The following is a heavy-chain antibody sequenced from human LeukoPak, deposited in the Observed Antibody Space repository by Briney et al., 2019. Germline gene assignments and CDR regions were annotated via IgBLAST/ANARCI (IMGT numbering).Heavy chain of an antibody. CDR1: GGSISSSSYY. CDR3: ARDCSDGSCYWGDNWFDP. J-gene: IGHJ5*02. V-gene: IGHV4-61*01. CDR2: IYYSGST. D-gene: IGHD2-15*01. Sequence: SETLSLTCTVSGGSISSSSYYWSWIRQPPGKGLEWIGYIYYSGSTNYNPSLKSRVTISVDTSKNQFSLKLSSVTAADTAVYYCARDCSDGSCYWGDNWFDPWGQGTLVTVSS.